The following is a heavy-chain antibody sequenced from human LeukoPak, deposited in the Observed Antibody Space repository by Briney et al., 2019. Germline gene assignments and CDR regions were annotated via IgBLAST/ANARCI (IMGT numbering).Heavy chain of an antibody. D-gene: IGHD6-19*01. CDR1: GFTFSNFA. CDR3: AKDGVGYSSGLDAFDI. J-gene: IGHJ3*02. CDR2: IRYDGSNK. Sequence: PGGSLRLSCAASGFTFSNFAMHWVRQAPGKGLEWVAFIRYDGSNKYYADSVKGRFTISRDNSKNTLYLQMNSLRAEDTAVYYCAKDGVGYSSGLDAFDIWGQGTMVTVSS. V-gene: IGHV3-30*02.